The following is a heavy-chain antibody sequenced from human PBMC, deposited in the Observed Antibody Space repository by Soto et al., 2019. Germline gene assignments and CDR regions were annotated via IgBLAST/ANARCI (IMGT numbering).Heavy chain of an antibody. V-gene: IGHV4-61*01. CDR1: GGSISYNSYD. Sequence: SETLSLTCSVSGGSISYNSYDWGWIRQPPGKGLEWIGNVYYSGGAKYNPSVKRRVSISVDTSKNQFSLNLSSVTAADTAVYYCTRDGDGRMTTNPYYYYGMDVWGPGITVTVSS. J-gene: IGHJ6*02. CDR2: VYYSGGA. D-gene: IGHD2-21*02. CDR3: TRDGDGRMTTNPYYYYGMDV.